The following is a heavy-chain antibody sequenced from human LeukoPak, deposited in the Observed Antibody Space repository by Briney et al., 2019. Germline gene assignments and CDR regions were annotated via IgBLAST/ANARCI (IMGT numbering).Heavy chain of an antibody. CDR1: GSRFTNFW. V-gene: IGHV5-51*01. CDR3: AAGGASAP. CDR2: ISPGDSGI. J-gene: IGHJ5*02. D-gene: IGHD3-16*01. Sequence: GESLQISCQGSGSRFTNFWIGWVRQVPGKGLEWMGVISPGDSGIRYSPSFQGQVTISVDKSISTAYLQWSSLKASDSAMYYCAAGGASAPWGQGTLVTVSP.